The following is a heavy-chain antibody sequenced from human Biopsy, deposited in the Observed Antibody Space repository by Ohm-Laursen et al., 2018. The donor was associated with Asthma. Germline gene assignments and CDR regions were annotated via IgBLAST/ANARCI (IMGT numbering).Heavy chain of an antibody. V-gene: IGHV4-39*01. CDR1: SGSGGYMRSGNYY. J-gene: IGHJ6*02. D-gene: IGHD6-13*01. CDR2: IYYSGTT. Sequence: SETLSLTYSLSSGSGGYMRSGNYYWGWIRQPPGKGLEWIGSIYYSGTTYYNPSPESRVTVSADTSKNQFSLKLTSVTAADTAVYYCVRGSSSWHHGPFHYYYGLDVWGQGTTATVSS. CDR3: VRGSSSWHHGPFHYYYGLDV.